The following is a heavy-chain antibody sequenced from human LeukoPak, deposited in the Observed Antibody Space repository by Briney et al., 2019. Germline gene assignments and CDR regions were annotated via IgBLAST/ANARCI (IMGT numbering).Heavy chain of an antibody. V-gene: IGHV3-7*04. CDR3: VRAHHPGGWFDP. CDR2: INQDGGEI. D-gene: IGHD3-10*01. CDR1: GFTFSSSW. J-gene: IGHJ5*02. Sequence: GGSLRLSCAASGFTFSSSWMTWVRQAPGKGLEWVASINQDGGEIHYVDSVKGRFTISRDNAKNSLYLQMNSLTPEDTAVHYCVRAHHPGGWFDPWGQGTLVTVSS.